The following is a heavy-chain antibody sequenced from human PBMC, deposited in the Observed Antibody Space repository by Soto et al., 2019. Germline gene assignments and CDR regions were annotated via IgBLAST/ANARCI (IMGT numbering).Heavy chain of an antibody. CDR1: EFSFSSYA. CDR3: ATGGSLDY. J-gene: IGHJ4*02. D-gene: IGHD3-10*01. CDR2: MYSGGAT. V-gene: IGHV3-53*01. Sequence: GGSLRLSCAASEFSFSSYAMHWIRQAPGKGLEWVSVMYSGGATYYADSVKGRFTISRDNSNNTVNLQMSSLRAEDTAVYHCATGGSLDYWGQGALVTVSS.